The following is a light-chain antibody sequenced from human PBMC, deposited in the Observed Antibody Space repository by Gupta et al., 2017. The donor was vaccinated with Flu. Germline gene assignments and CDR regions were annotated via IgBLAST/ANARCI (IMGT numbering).Light chain of an antibody. CDR2: DVS. CDR3: CSYAGNSWV. V-gene: IGLV2-11*01. Sequence: GTSSDVGGYNYVSWYQQNPGKVPKLMIYDVSKRPSGVPDRLSGSKSGNTASLTISGLQAEDEADYYCCSYAGNSWVFGGGTKVTVL. J-gene: IGLJ3*02. CDR1: SSDVGGYNY.